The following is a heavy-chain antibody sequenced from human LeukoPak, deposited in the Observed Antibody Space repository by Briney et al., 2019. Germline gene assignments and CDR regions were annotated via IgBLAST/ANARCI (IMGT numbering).Heavy chain of an antibody. D-gene: IGHD2-21*02. J-gene: IGHJ4*02. CDR1: GFTFSSYS. V-gene: IGHV3-21*01. CDR2: ISSSSSYI. Sequence: GGSLRLSCADSGFTFSSYSMNWVRQAPGKGLEWGSSISSSSSYIYYADSVKGRFTISRDNAKNSLYLQMNSLRAEDTAVYYCARDPCGGDCYSSSDYWGQGTLVTVSS. CDR3: ARDPCGGDCYSSSDY.